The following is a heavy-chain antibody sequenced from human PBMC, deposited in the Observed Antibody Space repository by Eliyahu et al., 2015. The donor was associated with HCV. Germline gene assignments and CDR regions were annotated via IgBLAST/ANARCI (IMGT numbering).Heavy chain of an antibody. CDR1: GFSLSNARMG. Sequence: QVTLKESGPVLVKPTETLTLTCTVSGFSLSNARMGVSWIRQPPGKALEWLAHIFSNDEKSYSTSLKSRLTISKDTSKSQVVLTMTNMDPVDTATYYCARKVSFDSGYSSGWYYFDYWGQGTLVTVSS. CDR3: ARKVSFDSGYSSGWYYFDY. D-gene: IGHD6-19*01. V-gene: IGHV2-26*01. J-gene: IGHJ4*02. CDR2: IFSNDEK.